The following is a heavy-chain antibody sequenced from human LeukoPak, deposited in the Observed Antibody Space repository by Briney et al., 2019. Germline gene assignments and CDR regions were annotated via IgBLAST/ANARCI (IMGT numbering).Heavy chain of an antibody. J-gene: IGHJ4*02. Sequence: GGSLRLSCAVSGSTLTEHAWSWVRQAPGEGLEWVSGIIDVGGTYYADSVKGRFTISRDSSKNTLYLQMNSLRADDTAVYYCAKSSRYGTGWYGRIDYWGQGMLVTVSS. CDR3: AKSSRYGTGWYGRIDY. V-gene: IGHV3-23*01. D-gene: IGHD6-19*01. CDR2: IIDVGGT. CDR1: GSTLTEHA.